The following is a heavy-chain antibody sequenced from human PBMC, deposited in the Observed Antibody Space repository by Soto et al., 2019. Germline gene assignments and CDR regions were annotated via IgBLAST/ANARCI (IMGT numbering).Heavy chain of an antibody. J-gene: IGHJ4*02. V-gene: IGHV1-46*01. D-gene: IGHD3-22*01. CDR3: ARAEGSYYYDSSAY. CDR2: INPSGGST. Sequence: ASVKVSCKASGYTFTTYYVHWVRQAPGQGLEWMGIINPSGGSTNYAQEFQDRVTMTRDTSTSTVYMELSSLRTEDTAVYYCARAEGSYYYDSSAYWGQGTLVTVSS. CDR1: GYTFTTYY.